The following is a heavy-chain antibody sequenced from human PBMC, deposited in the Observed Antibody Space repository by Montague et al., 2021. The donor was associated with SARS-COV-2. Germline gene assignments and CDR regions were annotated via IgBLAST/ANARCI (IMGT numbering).Heavy chain of an antibody. CDR3: ARAFIAAAGTTSFDY. Sequence: SETLSLTCTVSGSSISSSSYFRGWIRQPPGKGLEWIGCIYYSGSTYYNPSLKSRVTISVDTSKNQFSLKLSSVTAADTAVYYCARAFIAAAGTTSFDYWGQGTLVTVSS. D-gene: IGHD6-13*01. V-gene: IGHV4-39*01. CDR2: IYYSGST. J-gene: IGHJ4*02. CDR1: GSSISSSSYF.